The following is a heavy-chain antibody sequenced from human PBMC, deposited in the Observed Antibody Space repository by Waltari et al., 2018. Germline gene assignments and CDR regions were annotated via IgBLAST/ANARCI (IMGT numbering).Heavy chain of an antibody. CDR3: ARVKGLTMVQGGDY. Sequence: EVQLVESGGGLVQPGGSLRLSCAASGFTFSTYWMHWVRQAPGKGLVWVSRINNGGSSTSDADSVKGRFTIARDNAKNSLYLQMNSLRAEDTAVYYCARVKGLTMVQGGDYWGQGTLVTVSS. CDR1: GFTFSTYW. CDR2: INNGGSST. D-gene: IGHD3-10*01. V-gene: IGHV3-74*01. J-gene: IGHJ4*02.